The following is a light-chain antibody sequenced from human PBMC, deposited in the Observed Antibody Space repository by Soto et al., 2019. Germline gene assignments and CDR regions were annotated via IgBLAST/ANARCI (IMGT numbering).Light chain of an antibody. Sequence: DIQMTQSPSSLSASVGDRVTITCQATHDIYNYLNWYQQKPGKAPELLIYDASNLERGVPSRFSGSGSGTDFTLASSSLHPEDISTYYWQQSHNLPLPCGGGTKVQFK. CDR3: QQSHNLPLP. V-gene: IGKV1-33*01. CDR2: DAS. J-gene: IGKJ4*01. CDR1: HDIYNY.